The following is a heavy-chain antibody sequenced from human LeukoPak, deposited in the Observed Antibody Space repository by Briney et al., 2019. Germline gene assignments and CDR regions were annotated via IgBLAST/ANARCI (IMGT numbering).Heavy chain of an antibody. V-gene: IGHV3-23*01. J-gene: IGHJ4*02. CDR1: GFTFSTYG. D-gene: IGHD4-11*01. CDR2: ISGSGGRT. Sequence: PGGSLRLSCAASGFTFSTYGMSWVRQAPGKGLDWVSAISGSGGRTSYADSVAGRFTVSRDNSKNTLYLQMNNLRAEDTALYYCATGRTTLTGYWGQGTLVTVSS. CDR3: ATGRTTLTGY.